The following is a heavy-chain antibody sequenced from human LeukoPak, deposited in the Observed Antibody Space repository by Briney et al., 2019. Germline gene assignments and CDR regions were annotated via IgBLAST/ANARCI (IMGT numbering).Heavy chain of an antibody. Sequence: PGGSLRLSCAASGFTFSSYAMSWVRQAPGKGLEWVSAISGSGGSTYYADSVKGWFTISRDNSKNTLYLQMNSLRAEDTAVYYCAKVPRSIPWYFDYWGQGTLVTVSS. D-gene: IGHD6-6*01. V-gene: IGHV3-23*01. CDR1: GFTFSSYA. J-gene: IGHJ4*02. CDR2: ISGSGGST. CDR3: AKVPRSIPWYFDY.